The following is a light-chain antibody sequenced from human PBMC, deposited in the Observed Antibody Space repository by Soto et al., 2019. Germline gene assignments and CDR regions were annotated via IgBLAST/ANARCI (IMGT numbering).Light chain of an antibody. CDR3: QQRSNWPLT. J-gene: IGKJ4*01. CDR2: DAS. V-gene: IGKV3-11*01. CDR1: QSISQS. Sequence: VVTQNPCTERLSARERATLCCRASQSISQSLAWYQQKPGQAPRLLIYDASNRATGIPARFSGSGSGTDFTLTISSLEPEDFAVYYCQQRSNWPLTFGGGTKVDIK.